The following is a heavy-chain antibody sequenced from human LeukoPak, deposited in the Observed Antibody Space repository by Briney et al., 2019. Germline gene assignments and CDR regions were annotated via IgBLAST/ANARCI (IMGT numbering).Heavy chain of an antibody. CDR2: INSDGSST. J-gene: IGHJ5*02. CDR1: GFTFSSYW. D-gene: IGHD5-18*01. CDR3: ARVGYNYGYGIS. V-gene: IGHV3-74*01. Sequence: GGSLRLSCAASGFTFSSYWMHWVRQAPGKGLVWVSRINSDGSSTSYADSVKGRFTISRDNAKNTLYLQMNSLRAEDTAVYYCARVGYNYGYGISWGQGTLVTVSS.